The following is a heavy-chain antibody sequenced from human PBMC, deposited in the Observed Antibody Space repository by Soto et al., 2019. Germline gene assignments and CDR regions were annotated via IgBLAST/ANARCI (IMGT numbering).Heavy chain of an antibody. CDR3: AREATVTTLVRDKGYWVYYFDY. V-gene: IGHV3-48*02. CDR1: GFTFSNYS. CDR2: IRSSGSPI. J-gene: IGHJ4*02. Sequence: GGSLRLSCAASGFTFSNYSMSWVRQAPGKGLEWVSYIRSSGSPIYYADSVRGRFTISRDNAKNSLYLQMNSLRDEDTAVYYCAREATVTTLVRDKGYWVYYFDYWGQGTLVTVSS. D-gene: IGHD4-17*01.